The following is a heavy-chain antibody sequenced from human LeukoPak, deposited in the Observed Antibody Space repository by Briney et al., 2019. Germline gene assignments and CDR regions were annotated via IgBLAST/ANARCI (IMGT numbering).Heavy chain of an antibody. Sequence: SGPTLVNPTQPLTLTRTFSRFSLRTGGVGGGWIRQPPGKSLEWLTVIYWDDDKRYNPSLKSRLAITKDTPKNQVVLTMTNMDPVDTARYYCAHRRGNYYYVSGGSIYGGRFDYWGQGTLVTVSS. CDR3: AHRRGNYYYVSGGSIYGGRFDY. V-gene: IGHV2-5*02. CDR1: RFSLRTGGVG. D-gene: IGHD3-22*01. J-gene: IGHJ4*02. CDR2: IYWDDDK.